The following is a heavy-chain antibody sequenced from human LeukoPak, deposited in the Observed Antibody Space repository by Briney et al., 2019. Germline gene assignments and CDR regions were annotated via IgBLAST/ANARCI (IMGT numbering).Heavy chain of an antibody. Sequence: GGSLRLSCAASGFTLSSYWMSWVRQVPGKGLEWVSYISSSSSTIYYADSVKGRFTISRDNAKNSLYLQMNSLRAEDTAVYYCAREFSSSWGRWFYPWGQGTLVTVSS. J-gene: IGHJ5*02. CDR1: GFTLSSYW. CDR3: AREFSSSWGRWFYP. V-gene: IGHV3-48*04. D-gene: IGHD6-13*01. CDR2: ISSSSSTI.